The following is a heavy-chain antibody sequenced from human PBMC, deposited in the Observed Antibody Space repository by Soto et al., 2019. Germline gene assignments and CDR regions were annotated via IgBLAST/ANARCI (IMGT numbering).Heavy chain of an antibody. Sequence: SLRLSCAASGFTFSNYALSWVRLAPGKGLEWVSSISDSGGSTYYADSVKGRFTISRDNSKNTLYLQMNSLRAEDTAVYYCASPGYSGYYFDYWGQGALVTVSS. CDR1: GFTFSNYA. CDR2: ISDSGGST. J-gene: IGHJ4*02. CDR3: ASPGYSGYYFDY. D-gene: IGHD2-21*01. V-gene: IGHV3-23*01.